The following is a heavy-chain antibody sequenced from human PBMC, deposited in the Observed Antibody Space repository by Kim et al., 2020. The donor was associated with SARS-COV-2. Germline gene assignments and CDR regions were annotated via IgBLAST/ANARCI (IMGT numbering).Heavy chain of an antibody. J-gene: IGHJ1*01. Sequence: GGSLRLSCAASGFTFSSYSMNWVRQAPGKGLEWVSCISSSSSYIDYADSVKGRFTISRDNAKNSLDLQMNSLRAEDTAVYYCARAWGATDRGGYFQHW. V-gene: IGHV3-21*01. D-gene: IGHD1-26*01. CDR1: GFTFSSYS. CDR3: ARAWGATDRGGYFQH. CDR2: ISSSSSYI.